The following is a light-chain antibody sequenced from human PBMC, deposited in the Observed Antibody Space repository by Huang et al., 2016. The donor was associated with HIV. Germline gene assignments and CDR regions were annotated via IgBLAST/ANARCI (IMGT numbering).Light chain of an antibody. CDR2: DAS. J-gene: IGKJ4*01. CDR3: QQRSNWPPLT. CDR1: QSVNRY. Sequence: EIVLTQSPATLSLSPGEGATLSCRASQSVNRYLAWYQQKPGQPPRLLIYDASNRATGIPARFSGSGSVTDFTLTISSLETEDSAVYYCQQRSNWPPLTFGGGTKVEIK. V-gene: IGKV3-11*01.